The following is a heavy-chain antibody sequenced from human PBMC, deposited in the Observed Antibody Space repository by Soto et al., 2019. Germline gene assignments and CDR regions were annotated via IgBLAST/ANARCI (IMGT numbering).Heavy chain of an antibody. D-gene: IGHD3-3*01. V-gene: IGHV3-23*01. CDR1: GFTFSSYA. Sequence: EVQLLESGGGLVQPGGSLRLSCAASGFTFSSYAMSWVRQAPGKGLEWVSAISGSGGSTYYADSEKGRFTISRDNSKNKLYLQINSLRAGDTAVYYCAKAPYDFWSGYYPRGAFDIWGQGTMVTVSS. CDR3: AKAPYDFWSGYYPRGAFDI. J-gene: IGHJ3*02. CDR2: ISGSGGST.